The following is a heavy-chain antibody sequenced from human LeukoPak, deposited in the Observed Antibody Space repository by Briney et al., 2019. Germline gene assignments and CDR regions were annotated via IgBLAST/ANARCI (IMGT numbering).Heavy chain of an antibody. V-gene: IGHV3-74*01. J-gene: IGHJ4*02. CDR1: GFTFNSYW. D-gene: IGHD1-26*01. Sequence: QAGGSLRLSCAASGFTFNSYWMQWVRQAPGKGLVWVSRIDSDGSSTNYADSVKGRFTISRDNAKNTLFLQMNSLRAEDTAVYYCAKEQVVSPPWVSYFDYWAQGTLVTVSS. CDR2: IDSDGSST. CDR3: AKEQVVSPPWVSYFDY.